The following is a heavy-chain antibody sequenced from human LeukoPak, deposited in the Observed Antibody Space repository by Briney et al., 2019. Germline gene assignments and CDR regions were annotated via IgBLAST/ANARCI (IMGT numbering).Heavy chain of an antibody. CDR1: GFTFSSYD. CDR3: TRQGTTVVTLYP. D-gene: IGHD4-23*01. V-gene: IGHV3-23*01. J-gene: IGHJ5*02. CDR2: ISGSGGST. Sequence: GGSLRLSCTASGFTFSSYDMSWVRQAPGKGLEWVSGISGSGGSTYYADSVKGRFTISRDNSKSTLYLQMNSLKTEDTAVYYCTRQGTTVVTLYPWGQGTLVTVSS.